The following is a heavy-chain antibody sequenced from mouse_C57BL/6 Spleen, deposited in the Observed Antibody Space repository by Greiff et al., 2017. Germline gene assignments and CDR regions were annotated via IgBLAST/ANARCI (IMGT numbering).Heavy chain of an antibody. V-gene: IGHV1-36*01. J-gene: IGHJ2*01. Sequence: EVQVVESGPVLVKPGPSVKISCKASGFTFTDYYMHWVKQSHGKSLEWIGLVYPYNGGTSYNQKFKGKATLTVDTSSSTAYMELNSLTSEDSAVYYCARYYYGSSSYFDYWGQGTTLTVSS. CDR1: GFTFTDYY. CDR3: ARYYYGSSSYFDY. CDR2: VYPYNGGT. D-gene: IGHD1-1*01.